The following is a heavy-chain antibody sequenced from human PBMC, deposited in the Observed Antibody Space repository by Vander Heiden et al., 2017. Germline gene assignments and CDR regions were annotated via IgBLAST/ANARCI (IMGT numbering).Heavy chain of an antibody. CDR1: GLTFTSYS. Sequence: EVQLVESGGGLVKPGRSLRLSCAASGLTFTSYSMNWVRQAPGKGPEWVSYISISSSYIYYTDSVKGRFHISRDNAKNSLFLEMNSLRAENTAVYYCATSPGYSTRWFDYWGQGTLVTVSS. CDR3: ATSPGYSTRWFDY. CDR2: ISISSSYI. V-gene: IGHV3-21*01. D-gene: IGHD6-13*01. J-gene: IGHJ4*02.